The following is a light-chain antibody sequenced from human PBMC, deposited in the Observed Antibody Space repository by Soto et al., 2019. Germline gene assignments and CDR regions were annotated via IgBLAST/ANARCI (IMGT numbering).Light chain of an antibody. CDR2: GAS. J-gene: IGKJ1*01. CDR1: QSVSSNY. V-gene: IGKV3-20*01. Sequence: EIVLTQSPGTLSLSPGARATLSCRASQSVSSNYLAWYQRKPGQAPRLLIYGASSRAIDIPNRFSGSGSGTDFPLTITRLERADFSVYYCQQYGSSPPTFGRGPKVEI. CDR3: QQYGSSPPT.